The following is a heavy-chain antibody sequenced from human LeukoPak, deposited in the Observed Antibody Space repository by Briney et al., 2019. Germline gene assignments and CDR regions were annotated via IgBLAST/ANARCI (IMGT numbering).Heavy chain of an antibody. Sequence: MTSETLSLTCTVSGYSISSGYYWGWIRQPPGKGLEWIGTIYHSGSTYYNPSLKSRVTISVDTSKNQFSLKLSSVTAADTAVYYCARDGGWGYFDYWGQGTLVTVSS. D-gene: IGHD3-16*01. CDR3: ARDGGWGYFDY. J-gene: IGHJ4*02. V-gene: IGHV4-38-2*02. CDR1: GYSISSGYY. CDR2: IYHSGST.